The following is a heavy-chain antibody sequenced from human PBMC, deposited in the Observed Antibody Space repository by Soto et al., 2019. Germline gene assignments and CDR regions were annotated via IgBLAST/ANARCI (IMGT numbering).Heavy chain of an antibody. CDR3: VRDRDLRDYYGMDV. D-gene: IGHD3-10*01. CDR1: GFAFSTYM. Sequence: EVQLVQSGGGLAQPGGSLRLSCAGSGFAFSTYMMNWVGHAPGKGLEWIADISTNGRSKSYAASVRGRFTISTDNTKNSMYLQMNSLRDDDTAVYYCVRDRDLRDYYGMDVWGQGTTVTVSS. J-gene: IGHJ6*02. CDR2: ISTNGRSK. V-gene: IGHV3-48*02.